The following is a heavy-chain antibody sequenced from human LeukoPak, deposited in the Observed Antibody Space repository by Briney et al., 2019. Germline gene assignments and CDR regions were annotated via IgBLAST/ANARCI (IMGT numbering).Heavy chain of an antibody. Sequence: ASVKVSCKASGYTFTNYDFNWIRQATGQGLEWMGWMSPNSGSTGYAQKLQGRVTMTTDTSTSTAYMELRSLRSDDTAVYYCARDTYYYDSSGPKDYYYYGMDVWGQGTTVTVSS. J-gene: IGHJ6*02. CDR2: MSPNSGST. V-gene: IGHV1-8*01. D-gene: IGHD3-22*01. CDR3: ARDTYYYDSSGPKDYYYYGMDV. CDR1: GYTFTNYD.